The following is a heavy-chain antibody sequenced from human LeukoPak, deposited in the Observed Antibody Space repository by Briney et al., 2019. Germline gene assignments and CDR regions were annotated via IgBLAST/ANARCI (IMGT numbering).Heavy chain of an antibody. CDR2: MYHSGRI. D-gene: IGHD5-12*01. CDR3: ARGGFFAPFDY. J-gene: IGHJ4*02. Sequence: SETLSLTCTVSGDSISNDNWWSWVRQPPGKGLEWIGEMYHSGRINYNPSLKSRVTTSVEKSKNYFSLNLTSVTAADTALYYCARGGFFAPFDYWVQGTLVTVSS. V-gene: IGHV4-4*02. CDR1: GDSISNDNW.